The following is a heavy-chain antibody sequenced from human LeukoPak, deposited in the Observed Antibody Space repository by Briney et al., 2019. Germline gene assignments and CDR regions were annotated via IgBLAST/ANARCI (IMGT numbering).Heavy chain of an antibody. V-gene: IGHV1-69*06. CDR3: ASIKWGYSGYDYVSYYYMDV. Sequence: SVQVTCKASGGTISSYASIWVGHAPGQRLEWMGEIIPIFGTANYAQKFQGRVTITADKSTSTAYMELSSVRSEDTGVYYWASIKWGYSGYDYVSYYYMDVWGKGTTVTVSS. J-gene: IGHJ6*03. D-gene: IGHD5-12*01. CDR2: IIPIFGTA. CDR1: GGTISSYA.